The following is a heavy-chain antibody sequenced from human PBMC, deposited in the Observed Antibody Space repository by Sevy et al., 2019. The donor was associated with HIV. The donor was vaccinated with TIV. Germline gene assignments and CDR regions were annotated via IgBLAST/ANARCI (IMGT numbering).Heavy chain of an antibody. Sequence: GGYLRLSCAASGVTFSDYFMSWIRQAPGKGLEWVSYMSSSGYTIYYADSVKGRCTISRDNAKNSLYLQMNSLRAEDTAVYYCAKLYDILTGHDFGFDYWGQGALVTVSS. D-gene: IGHD3-9*01. J-gene: IGHJ4*02. CDR3: AKLYDILTGHDFGFDY. CDR1: GVTFSDYF. V-gene: IGHV3-11*01. CDR2: MSSSGYTI.